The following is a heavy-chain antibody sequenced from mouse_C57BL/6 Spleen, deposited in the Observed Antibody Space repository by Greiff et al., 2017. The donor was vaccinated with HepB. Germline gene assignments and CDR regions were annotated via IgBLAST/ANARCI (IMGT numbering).Heavy chain of an antibody. J-gene: IGHJ4*01. V-gene: IGHV1-54*01. Sequence: QVQLQQSGAELVRPGTSVKLSCKASGYTFTNYLIEWVKQRPGQGLEWIGVINPGSGGTNYNEKFKGKATLTADKSSSTAYMQVSSLTSEDAAVYFSARWVMDYWGQGTSVTVSS. CDR2: INPGSGGT. CDR3: ARWVMDY. CDR1: GYTFTNYL.